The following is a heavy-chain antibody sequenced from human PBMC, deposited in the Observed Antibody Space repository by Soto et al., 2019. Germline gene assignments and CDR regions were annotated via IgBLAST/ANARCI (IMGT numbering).Heavy chain of an antibody. Sequence: EMQLLESGGGLVQRGGSLRLSCAASGFTLSSYAMSWVRQAPGKGLEWVSAISGSGGSTYYADSVKGRFTISRDNSKNTLYLQMNSLRAEDTAVYYCAKDREEDLWFGEHYYFDYWGQGTLVTVSS. V-gene: IGHV3-23*01. CDR3: AKDREEDLWFGEHYYFDY. CDR2: ISGSGGST. J-gene: IGHJ4*02. D-gene: IGHD3-10*01. CDR1: GFTLSSYA.